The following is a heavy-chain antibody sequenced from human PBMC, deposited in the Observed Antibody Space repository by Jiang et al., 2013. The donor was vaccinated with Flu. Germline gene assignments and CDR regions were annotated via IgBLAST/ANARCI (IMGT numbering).Heavy chain of an antibody. CDR1: GGTFNSNT. CDR3: ARGGDDCGGDCFSDY. Sequence: GAEVKKPGSSVKVSCRTSGGTFNSNTSNWVRQAPGQGLEWMGRIIPSLPIPKYAKKFEGRVTISADKSTSTVFMELTSLTSDDTAVYFCARGGDDCGGDCFSDYWGQGTLVSVSS. D-gene: IGHD2-21*02. V-gene: IGHV1-69*02. CDR2: IIPSLPIP. J-gene: IGHJ4*02.